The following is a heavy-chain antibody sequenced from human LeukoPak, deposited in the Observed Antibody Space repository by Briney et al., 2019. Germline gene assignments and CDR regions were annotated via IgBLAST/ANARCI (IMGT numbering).Heavy chain of an antibody. V-gene: IGHV4-4*07. D-gene: IGHD3-22*01. CDR2: IYSSGST. J-gene: IGHJ4*02. Sequence: SETLSLTCTVSGGSISSSYWTWIRQPAGKGLEWIGRIYSSGSTNYNPSLKSRVTISVDMSKNQFSLKLSSVTAADTAVYYCARYYYDSSGYYGLDYWGQGTLVTVSS. CDR1: GGSISSSY. CDR3: ARYYYDSSGYYGLDY.